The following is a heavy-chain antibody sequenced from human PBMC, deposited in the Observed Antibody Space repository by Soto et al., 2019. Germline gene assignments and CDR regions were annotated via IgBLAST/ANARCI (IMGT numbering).Heavy chain of an antibody. J-gene: IGHJ3*02. D-gene: IGHD6-13*01. CDR2: IYYSGST. CDR3: ARRGEQQLVPNDAFDI. CDR1: GGSISSSSYY. V-gene: IGHV4-39*01. Sequence: QLQLQESGPGLVKPSETLSLTCTVSGGSISSSSYYWGWIRQPPGKGLEWIGSIYYSGSTYYNPSHKSRVTIAVDTSKNQFSLKLSSVTAADTAVYYCARRGEQQLVPNDAFDIWGQGTMVTVSS.